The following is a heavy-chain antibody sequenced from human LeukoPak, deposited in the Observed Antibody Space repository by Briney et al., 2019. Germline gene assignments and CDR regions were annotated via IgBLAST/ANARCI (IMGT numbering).Heavy chain of an antibody. J-gene: IGHJ4*02. V-gene: IGHV3-33*06. D-gene: IGHD4-11*01. CDR1: KFTFSHFG. Sequence: GGSLRLSCAASKFTFSHFGMHRVRQAPGKGLEWVAAIWNDGSSQYYAESVKGRFTVSRDNSHNTLHLQMNSLRPEDTAVYYCAKDAQRGFDYSNSLENWGQGTLVTVSS. CDR2: IWNDGSSQ. CDR3: AKDAQRGFDYSNSLEN.